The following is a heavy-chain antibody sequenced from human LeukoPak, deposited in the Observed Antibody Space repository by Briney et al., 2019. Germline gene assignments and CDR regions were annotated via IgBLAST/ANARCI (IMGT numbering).Heavy chain of an antibody. CDR1: GGSFSGYY. CDR2: INHSGST. V-gene: IGHV4-34*01. D-gene: IGHD3-16*01. J-gene: IGHJ3*02. Sequence: PSETLSLTCAVYGGSFSGYYWSWIRQPPGKGLEWIGEINHSGSTNYNPSLKSRVTISVDTSKNQFSLKLSSVTAADTAVYCCARHPYYDYVWGSYPDAFDIWGQGTMVTVSS. CDR3: ARHPYYDYVWGSYPDAFDI.